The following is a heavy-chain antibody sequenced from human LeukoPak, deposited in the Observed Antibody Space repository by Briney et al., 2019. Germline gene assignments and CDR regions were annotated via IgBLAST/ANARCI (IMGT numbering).Heavy chain of an antibody. CDR2: IWYDGSNK. CDR3: ARESGFGDDSSGYYFDY. D-gene: IGHD3-22*01. CDR1: GFTFSSYG. J-gene: IGHJ4*02. Sequence: GRSLRLSCAASGFTFSSYGMHWGRQAPGKGLEWVAVIWYDGSNKYYADSVKGRFTISRDNSKNTLYLQMNSLRAEDTAVYYCARESGFGDDSSGYYFDYWGQGTLVTVSS. V-gene: IGHV3-33*01.